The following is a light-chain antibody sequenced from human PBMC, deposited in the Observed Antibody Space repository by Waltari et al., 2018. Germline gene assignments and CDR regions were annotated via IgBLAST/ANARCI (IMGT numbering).Light chain of an antibody. V-gene: IGKV3-11*01. Sequence: EVVWTQSPATLSLTPGEKATLSCRASQSVSAYLAWYQQKHGQAPRLLIYDASNRATGIPARFSGSGSGTDFTLTISSLEPEDFAVYYCHQRTSWPLTFGGGTKVEIK. J-gene: IGKJ4*01. CDR1: QSVSAY. CDR2: DAS. CDR3: HQRTSWPLT.